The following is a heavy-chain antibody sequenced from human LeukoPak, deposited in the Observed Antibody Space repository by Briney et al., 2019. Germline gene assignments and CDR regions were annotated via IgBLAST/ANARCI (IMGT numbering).Heavy chain of an antibody. Sequence: PGGSLRLSCAASGFTFSSYEMNWVRQAPVKGLEWVSYISSSGSTICYADSVKGRFTISRDNAKNSLYLQMNSLRAEDTAVYYCARAGDYGGNSDAFDIWGQGTMVTVSS. D-gene: IGHD4-23*01. CDR3: ARAGDYGGNSDAFDI. CDR1: GFTFSSYE. CDR2: ISSSGSTI. J-gene: IGHJ3*02. V-gene: IGHV3-48*03.